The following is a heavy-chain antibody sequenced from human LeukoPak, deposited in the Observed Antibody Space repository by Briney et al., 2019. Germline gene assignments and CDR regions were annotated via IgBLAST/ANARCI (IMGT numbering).Heavy chain of an antibody. CDR3: ARDRPHYDFWSGYYSDPRDY. J-gene: IGHJ4*02. Sequence: PSETLSLTCAVSGYSISSGYYWGWIRQPPGKGLEWIGGIYHSGSTYYNPSLKSRVTISVDTSKNQFSLKLRSVTAADTAVYYWARDRPHYDFWSGYYSDPRDYWGQGTLVTVSS. D-gene: IGHD3-3*01. V-gene: IGHV4-38-2*02. CDR2: IYHSGST. CDR1: GYSISSGYY.